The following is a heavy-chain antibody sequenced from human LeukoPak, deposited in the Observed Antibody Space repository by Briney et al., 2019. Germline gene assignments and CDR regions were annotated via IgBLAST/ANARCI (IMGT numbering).Heavy chain of an antibody. V-gene: IGHV3-74*01. Sequence: GGSLRLSCAASGFTFTTYWMHWVRQAPGKGLVWVSHINSDGSITSYADSVKGRFTISRDNAKNTLYLQMNSLRAEDTAVYYCAIYCSSTSCIGGYWGQGILVTVSS. D-gene: IGHD2-2*01. CDR1: GFTFTTYW. J-gene: IGHJ4*02. CDR3: AIYCSSTSCIGGY. CDR2: INSDGSIT.